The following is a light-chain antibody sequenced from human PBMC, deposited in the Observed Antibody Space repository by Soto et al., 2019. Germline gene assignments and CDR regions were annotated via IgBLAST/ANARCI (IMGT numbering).Light chain of an antibody. CDR1: QSVGSN. V-gene: IGKV3-15*01. CDR3: QQYNNWPYT. Sequence: EIVMTQSPATLSVSPGERATLSCRASQSVGSNLAWYQQKPGQAPRHLIYGASTRATGIPARFSGSGSGTEFTLTISSLQSEDFAVYYCQQYNNWPYTCGEGTKREIK. CDR2: GAS. J-gene: IGKJ2*01.